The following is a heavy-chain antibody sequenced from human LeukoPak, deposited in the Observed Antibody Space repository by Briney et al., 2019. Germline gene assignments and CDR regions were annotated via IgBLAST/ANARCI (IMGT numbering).Heavy chain of an antibody. CDR2: IYYSGST. V-gene: IGHV4-59*01. CDR3: ARDYYDSSGSWMMTAFDI. Sequence: PSETLSLTCTVSGGSISSYYWSWIRQPPGKGLEWIGYIYYSGSTNYNPSLKSRVTISVDASKNQFSLKLSSVTAADTAVYYCARDYYDSSGSWMMTAFDIWGQGTMVTVSS. CDR1: GGSISSYY. D-gene: IGHD3-22*01. J-gene: IGHJ3*02.